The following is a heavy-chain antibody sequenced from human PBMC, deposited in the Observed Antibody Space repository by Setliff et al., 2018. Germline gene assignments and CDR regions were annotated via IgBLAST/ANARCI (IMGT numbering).Heavy chain of an antibody. Sequence: TLSLTCTVSGGSSSSHYWSWIRQPPGKALEWLGSINWYDDKLYSTSLKTRLTIYKDTSKNQVVLTMTNMDPVDTATYYCARIRKGYTGYEGFDYWGQGTLVTVSS. CDR2: INWYDDK. J-gene: IGHJ4*02. D-gene: IGHD5-12*01. CDR1: GGSSSSHY. V-gene: IGHV2-70*16. CDR3: ARIRKGYTGYEGFDY.